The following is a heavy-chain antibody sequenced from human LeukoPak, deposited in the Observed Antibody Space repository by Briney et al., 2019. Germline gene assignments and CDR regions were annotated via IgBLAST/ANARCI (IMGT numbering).Heavy chain of an antibody. CDR3: AKDVSLYYDNSGYPHH. CDR1: GFTFEDYA. CDR2: ITWNSVGI. V-gene: IGHV3-9*01. J-gene: IGHJ5*02. Sequence: GGSLRLSCAASGFTFEDYAMHWVRQAPGKGLEWVSGITWNSVGIGYADSVRGRFTISRDNAKNSLYLQMNSLRTEDTAFYYCAKDVSLYYDNSGYPHHWGQGTLVTVSS. D-gene: IGHD3-22*01.